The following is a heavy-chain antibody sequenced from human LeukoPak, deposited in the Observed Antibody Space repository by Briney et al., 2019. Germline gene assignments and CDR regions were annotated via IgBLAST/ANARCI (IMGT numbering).Heavy chain of an antibody. V-gene: IGHV1-69*13. J-gene: IGHJ4*02. CDR1: GGTVSRYP. D-gene: IGHD3-9*01. Sequence: ASVKVSCKASGGTVSRYPISWVRQAPGQGLEWMGGIIPIFGTANYAQKFQGRVTITADESTSTAYMELSSLRSEDTAVYYCAREGAYDILTGYSDYWGQGTLVTVSS. CDR3: AREGAYDILTGYSDY. CDR2: IIPIFGTA.